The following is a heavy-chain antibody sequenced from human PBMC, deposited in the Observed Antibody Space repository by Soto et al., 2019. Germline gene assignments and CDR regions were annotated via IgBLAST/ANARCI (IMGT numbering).Heavy chain of an antibody. V-gene: IGHV1-8*02. D-gene: IGHD6-13*01. CDR1: GYTFTGYY. J-gene: IGHJ4*02. CDR3: ARGRSKQQPTPDY. CDR2: INPNSGNT. Sequence: ASVKVSCKASGYTFTGYYMHWVRQAPGQGLEWMGWINPNSGNTGYAQKFQGRVTMTRNTSISTAYMELSSLRSEDTAVYYCARGRSKQQPTPDYWGQGTLVTVSS.